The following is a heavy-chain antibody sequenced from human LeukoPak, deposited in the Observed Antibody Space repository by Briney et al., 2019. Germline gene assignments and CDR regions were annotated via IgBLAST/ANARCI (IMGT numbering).Heavy chain of an antibody. J-gene: IGHJ5*02. V-gene: IGHV4-39*07. CDR2: IYYTGST. CDR3: ARSSSSGWGFRFDP. CDR1: GGSISSSSYY. Sequence: SETLSLTCTVSGGSISSSSYYWGWIRQPPGKGLEWIGCIYYTGSTYYNPSLKSRVTISVDTSKNQFSLKLSSVTAADTAVYYCARSSSSGWGFRFDPWGQGTLVTVSS. D-gene: IGHD6-19*01.